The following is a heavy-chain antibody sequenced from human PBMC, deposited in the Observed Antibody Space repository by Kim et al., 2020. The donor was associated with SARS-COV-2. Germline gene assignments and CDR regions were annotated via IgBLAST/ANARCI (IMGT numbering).Heavy chain of an antibody. D-gene: IGHD4-17*01. CDR3: ARVRYGDYLDDYYYGMDV. CDR1: GGSISSSNW. Sequence: SETLSLTCAVSGGSISSSNWWSWVRQPPGKGLEWIGEIYHSGSTNYNPSLKSRVTISVDKSKNQFSLKLSSVTAADTAVYYCARVRYGDYLDDYYYGMDVWGQGTTVTVSS. V-gene: IGHV4-4*02. J-gene: IGHJ6*02. CDR2: IYHSGST.